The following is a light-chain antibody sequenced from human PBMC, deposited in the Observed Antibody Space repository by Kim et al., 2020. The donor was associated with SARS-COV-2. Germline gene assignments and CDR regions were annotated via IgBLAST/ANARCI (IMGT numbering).Light chain of an antibody. CDR1: SGHSSYA. CDR3: QTWGTGIRV. J-gene: IGLJ3*02. Sequence: QLVLTQSPSASASLGASVKLTCTLNSGHSSYAIAWHQQQPEKGPRYLMKVNSDGSHSKGDGIPDRFSGSSSGAERYLTISSLQSEEEADYYCQTWGTGIRVFGGGTQLTVL. V-gene: IGLV4-69*01. CDR2: VNSDGSH.